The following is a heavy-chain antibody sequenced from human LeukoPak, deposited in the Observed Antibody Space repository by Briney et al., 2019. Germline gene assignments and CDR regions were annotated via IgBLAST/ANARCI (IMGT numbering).Heavy chain of an antibody. J-gene: IGHJ4*02. Sequence: GASVKVSCKASEYTFTSYYMHWVRQAPGQGLEWMGIINPSGGSTIYTQKFQGRVTMTRDTSTSTVYMELSSLRSEDTAVYYCARSRATVTTSIYYFDYWGQGTLVTVSS. CDR3: ARSRATVTTSIYYFDY. CDR1: EYTFTSYY. D-gene: IGHD4-17*01. V-gene: IGHV1-46*01. CDR2: INPSGGST.